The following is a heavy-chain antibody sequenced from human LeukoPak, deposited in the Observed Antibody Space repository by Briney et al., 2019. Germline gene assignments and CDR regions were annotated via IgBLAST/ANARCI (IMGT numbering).Heavy chain of an antibody. V-gene: IGHV3-11*01. Sequence: GGALRLSCAASGFTFRKYYMSWIRQAPGKRLEWISYIANSGSSTSYADSVQGRFTISSDNAKNSLYLQMNSLRAEDTAVYYCAGGYGSGSYSAWGQGILVTVSS. CDR2: IANSGSST. D-gene: IGHD3-10*01. CDR1: GFTFRKYY. CDR3: AGGYGSGSYSA. J-gene: IGHJ5*02.